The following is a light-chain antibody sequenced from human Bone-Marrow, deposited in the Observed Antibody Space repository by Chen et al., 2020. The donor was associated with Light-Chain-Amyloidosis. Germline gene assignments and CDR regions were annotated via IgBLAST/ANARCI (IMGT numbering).Light chain of an antibody. J-gene: IGLJ3*02. CDR3: CSYGGRFSLM. CDR1: YSDVGSHNF. CDR2: GVN. V-gene: IGLV2-23*02. Sequence: QSALTQPASVSGSPGQSATIACTGSYSDVGSHNFVSWYQLHPGRAPKLILYGVNNRPSGVSERFSGSKTDNTASLTISGLLGEDEADYYCCSYGGRFSLMFGGGTRLTVL.